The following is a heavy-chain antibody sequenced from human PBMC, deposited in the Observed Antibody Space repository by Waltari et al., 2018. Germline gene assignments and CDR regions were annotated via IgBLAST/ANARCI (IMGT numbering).Heavy chain of an antibody. CDR3: TRGGDDSSWYWRN. CDR1: GFPFSNNW. CDR2: INQDGSEK. J-gene: IGHJ4*02. V-gene: IGHV3-7*01. D-gene: IGHD6-13*01. Sequence: EVQLVESGGGLVQPGGSLRLSLAASGFPFSNNWMTWVRQAPGKGLEWVANINQDGSEKYSVESVKGRFTISRDNAKNSLYLQLNSLRADDTAVYYCTRGGDDSSWYWRNWGQGTLVTVSS.